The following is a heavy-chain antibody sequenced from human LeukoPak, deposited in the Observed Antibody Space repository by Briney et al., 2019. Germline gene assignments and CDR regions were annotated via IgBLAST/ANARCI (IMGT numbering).Heavy chain of an antibody. J-gene: IGHJ4*02. CDR2: IYYSGST. CDR3: ARQGGYSGYGDY. D-gene: IGHD5-12*01. Sequence: SETLSLTCTVSGGSISSSSYYWGWIRQPPGKGLEWIGSIYYSGSTYYNPSLKSRVTISVDTSMNQFSLKLSSVTAADTAVYYCARQGGYSGYGDYWGQGTLVTVSS. CDR1: GGSISSSSYY. V-gene: IGHV4-39*01.